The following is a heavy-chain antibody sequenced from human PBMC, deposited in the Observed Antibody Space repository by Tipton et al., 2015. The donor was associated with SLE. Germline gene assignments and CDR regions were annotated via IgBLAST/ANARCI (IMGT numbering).Heavy chain of an antibody. CDR3: ARMEKRSNSVRLDY. Sequence: LRLSCTVSGDSIGSTSFYWGWIRQPPGKGLEWIGSVSSGGNTYYNPSLKGRISKSVDTSKNQFSLRLSSVTAADTAVYYCARMEKRSNSVRLDYWGQGTLVTVSS. CDR1: GDSIGSTSFY. V-gene: IGHV4-39*07. J-gene: IGHJ4*02. CDR2: VSSGGNT. D-gene: IGHD4-23*01.